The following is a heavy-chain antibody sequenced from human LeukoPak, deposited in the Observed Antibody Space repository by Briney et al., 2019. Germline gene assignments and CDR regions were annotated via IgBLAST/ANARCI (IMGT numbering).Heavy chain of an antibody. V-gene: IGHV3-7*01. J-gene: IGHJ3*02. Sequence: GGSLRLSCAASGFTFSSYWMRWVRQAPGKGLEWVANIKQDGSEKYYVDSVKGRFTISRDNAKNSLYLQMNSLRAEDTAVYYCARYYYDSSGYYYSVRWDAFDIWGQGTMVTVSS. D-gene: IGHD3-22*01. CDR2: IKQDGSEK. CDR1: GFTFSSYW. CDR3: ARYYYDSSGYYYSVRWDAFDI.